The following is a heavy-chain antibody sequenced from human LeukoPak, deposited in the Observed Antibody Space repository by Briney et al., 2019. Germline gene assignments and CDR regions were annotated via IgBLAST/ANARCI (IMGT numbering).Heavy chain of an antibody. CDR1: GFTFSSYE. Sequence: PGGSLRLSCAASGFTFSSYEMNWVRQAPGKGLEWVSYISSSGSTIYYADSVKGRFTISRDNSKNTLYLQMNSLRAEDTAVYYCAKDGSSGYYYYYYYMDVWGKGTTVTVSS. D-gene: IGHD3-22*01. CDR3: AKDGSSGYYYYYYYMDV. J-gene: IGHJ6*03. CDR2: ISSSGSTI. V-gene: IGHV3-48*03.